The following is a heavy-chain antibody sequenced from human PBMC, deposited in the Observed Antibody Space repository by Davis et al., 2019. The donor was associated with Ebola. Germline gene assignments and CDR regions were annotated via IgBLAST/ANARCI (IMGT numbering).Heavy chain of an antibody. CDR1: GFSFRNYW. CDR2: VNTDEREK. CDR3: ARGRADVVVIPAAIQGGWFGP. Sequence: GESLKISCEASGFSFRNYWMSWVRQSPGKGLEWVASVNTDEREKLYVDSVKGRFTISRDKSKHTLYLQMNSLRPDDTAVYYCARGRADVVVIPAAIQGGWFGPWGQGTLVTVSS. J-gene: IGHJ5*02. D-gene: IGHD2-2*02. V-gene: IGHV3-7*01.